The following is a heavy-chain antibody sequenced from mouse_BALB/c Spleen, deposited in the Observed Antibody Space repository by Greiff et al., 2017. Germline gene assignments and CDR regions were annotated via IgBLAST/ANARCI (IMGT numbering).Heavy chain of an antibody. Sequence: QVQLKQPGAELVKPGASVKLSCKASGYTFTSYWMHWVKQRPGQGLEWIGEINPSNGRTNYNEKFKSKATLTVDKSSSTAYMQLSSLTSEDSAVYYCAREKVGDPWFAYWGQGTLVTVSA. CDR3: AREKVGDPWFAY. V-gene: IGHV1S81*02. J-gene: IGHJ3*01. CDR1: GYTFTSYW. CDR2: INPSNGRT.